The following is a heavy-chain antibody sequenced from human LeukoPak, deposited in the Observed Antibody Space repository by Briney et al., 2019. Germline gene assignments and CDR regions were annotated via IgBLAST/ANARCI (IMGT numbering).Heavy chain of an antibody. CDR1: GFTFSNYE. Sequence: GGSLRLACAASGFTFSNYEMNWVRQAPGKGLEWISHISNFGDIIHYADSVEGRFTISRDNAKNSLYLQMNSLRAEDTAVYYCAKDATAVIGTVYMDVWGKGTTVTISS. CDR3: AKDATAVIGTVYMDV. V-gene: IGHV3-48*03. J-gene: IGHJ6*03. CDR2: ISNFGDII. D-gene: IGHD4-11*01.